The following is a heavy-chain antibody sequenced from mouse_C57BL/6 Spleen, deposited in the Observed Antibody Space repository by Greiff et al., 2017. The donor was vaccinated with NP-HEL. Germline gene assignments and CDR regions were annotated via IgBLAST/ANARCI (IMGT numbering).Heavy chain of an antibody. CDR1: GYAFSSYW. V-gene: IGHV1-80*01. Sequence: VQLQQSGAELVKPGASVKISCKASGYAFSSYWMNWVKQRPGKGLEWIGQIYPGDGDTNYNGKFKGKATLTADKSSSTAYMQLSSLTSEDSAVYFCARGSYYGSSLAWFAYWDQGTLVTVAA. CDR3: ARGSYYGSSLAWFAY. D-gene: IGHD1-1*01. CDR2: IYPGDGDT. J-gene: IGHJ3*01.